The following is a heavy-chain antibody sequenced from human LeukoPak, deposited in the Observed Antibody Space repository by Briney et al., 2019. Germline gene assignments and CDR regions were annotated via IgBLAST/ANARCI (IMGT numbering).Heavy chain of an antibody. CDR1: GFTFNHYG. Sequence: QPGRSLRLSCEASGFTFNHYGMHWVRQAPGGGLEWVAGISYDGSHENYVDSVKGRFTISRENSKNTLYLHVNSLRAEDTAVYYCAREAPYYYGAGSYYTAWGQGTLVTVSS. J-gene: IGHJ4*02. CDR3: AREAPYYYGAGSYYTA. D-gene: IGHD3-10*01. CDR2: ISYDGSHE. V-gene: IGHV3-30*03.